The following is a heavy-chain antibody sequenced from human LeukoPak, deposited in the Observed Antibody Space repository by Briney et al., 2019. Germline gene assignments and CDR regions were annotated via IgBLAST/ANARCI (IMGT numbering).Heavy chain of an antibody. J-gene: IGHJ5*02. CDR2: ISAYNGNT. Sequence: ASVKVSCKASGYTFTSYGMSWVRQAPGQGLEWMGWISAYNGNTNYAQKLQGRVTMTTDTSTSTAYMELRSLRSDDTAVYYCARNSYNWNSMQLRWLDPWGQGTLVTVSS. CDR3: ARNSYNWNSMQLRWLDP. V-gene: IGHV1-18*01. CDR1: GYTFTSYG. D-gene: IGHD1-7*01.